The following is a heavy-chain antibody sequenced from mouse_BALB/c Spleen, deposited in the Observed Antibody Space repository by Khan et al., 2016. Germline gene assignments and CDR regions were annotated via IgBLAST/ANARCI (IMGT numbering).Heavy chain of an antibody. J-gene: IGHJ3*01. CDR3: ARGDRYLAWFAY. V-gene: IGHV1-12*01. Sequence: QVQLQQPGAELVKPGASVKMSCKASGYTFTSYNMHWVKQTPGQGLEWIGAIYPGNGDTSYNQKFKGKATLTADKSSSTAYMQLSSLTSEDSAVYYCARGDRYLAWFAYWGQGTLVTVSA. CDR1: GYTFTSYN. D-gene: IGHD2-14*01. CDR2: IYPGNGDT.